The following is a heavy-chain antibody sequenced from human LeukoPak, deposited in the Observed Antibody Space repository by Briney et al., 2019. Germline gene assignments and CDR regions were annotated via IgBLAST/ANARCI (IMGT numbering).Heavy chain of an antibody. Sequence: GGSLTLSCAASGFTFSSYDIHWVRQAPGKGLEWVAFIRYDGSHKYYADPEKGRFTISRDNSKNTLYLQMNSLRAEDTAVYYCAKELGEVVVANWFDPWGQGTLVTVSS. J-gene: IGHJ5*02. CDR2: IRYDGSHK. CDR1: GFTFSSYD. D-gene: IGHD2-15*01. CDR3: AKELGEVVVANWFDP. V-gene: IGHV3-30*02.